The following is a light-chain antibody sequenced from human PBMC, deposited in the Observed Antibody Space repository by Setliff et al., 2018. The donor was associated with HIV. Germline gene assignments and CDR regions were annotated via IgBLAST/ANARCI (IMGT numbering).Light chain of an antibody. J-gene: IGLJ1*01. Sequence: QSVLTQPASVSGSPGLSITNSCAGTSSDVGSYNLVSWYQQHPGKAPKLMIYEVTKRPSGVSNRFSGSKSGNTASLTISGLQAEDEADYYCCSYASSSTSLYVFGTGTKVTVL. CDR1: SSDVGSYNL. CDR3: CSYASSSTSLYV. CDR2: EVT. V-gene: IGLV2-23*02.